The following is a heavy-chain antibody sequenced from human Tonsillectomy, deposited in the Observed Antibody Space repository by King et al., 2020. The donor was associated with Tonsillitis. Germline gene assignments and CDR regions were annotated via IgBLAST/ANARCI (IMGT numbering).Heavy chain of an antibody. J-gene: IGHJ5*02. CDR1: GGSISSGSYY. CDR2: VSHSGTT. D-gene: IGHD1-26*01. Sequence: QVQLQESGPRLVKPSETLSLTCTVSGGSISSGSYYWGWIRQPPGKGLEWIGGVSHSGTTFYIPSIESRVTISVDTSKNQFSLKLTSVTAADTAFYFCAREGGKTGARWFDPWGQGTLATVSS. CDR3: AREGGKTGARWFDP. V-gene: IGHV4-39*07.